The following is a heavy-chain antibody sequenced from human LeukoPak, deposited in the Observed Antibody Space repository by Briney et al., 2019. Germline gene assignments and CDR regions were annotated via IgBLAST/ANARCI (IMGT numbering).Heavy chain of an antibody. Sequence: GGFLRLSCAASGFTVSSTYMSWVRQAPGKGLEWVSVFYSGDTTYYANSVKGRFTISRDNSKNMLYLQMNSLRAEDTAVYYCVRLLLTGYYEFWGQGTLVTVSS. J-gene: IGHJ4*02. D-gene: IGHD3-9*01. CDR3: VRLLLTGYYEF. CDR2: FYSGDTT. CDR1: GFTVSSTY. V-gene: IGHV3-66*01.